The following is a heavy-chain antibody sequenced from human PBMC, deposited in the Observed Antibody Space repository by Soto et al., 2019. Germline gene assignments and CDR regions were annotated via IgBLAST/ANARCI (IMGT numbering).Heavy chain of an antibody. CDR2: IYWDDDK. CDR3: AHIPNYYQYDWFDP. D-gene: IGHD3-16*01. J-gene: IGHJ5*02. V-gene: IGHV2-5*02. Sequence: QITLKESGPPLVKPTQTLTLTCTFSGFSLTTRGVGVGWIRQSPGKALECLALIYWDDDKRYSPSLQSRLSITKDTSKNQVVLTMTNVDPVDSATYYCAHIPNYYQYDWFDPWGQGTLVSAPQ. CDR1: GFSLTTRGVG.